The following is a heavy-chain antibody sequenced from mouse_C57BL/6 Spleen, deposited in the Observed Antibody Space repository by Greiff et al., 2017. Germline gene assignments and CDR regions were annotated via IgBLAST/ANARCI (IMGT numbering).Heavy chain of an antibody. J-gene: IGHJ2*01. Sequence: EVKLMESEGGLVQPGSSMKLSCTASGFTFSDYYMAWVRQVPEKGLEWVANINYDGSSTYYLDSLKSRFIISRDNAKNILYLQMSSLKSEDTATYYCARAGDGYYVLFDYWGQGTTLTVSS. CDR2: INYDGSST. CDR1: GFTFSDYY. V-gene: IGHV5-16*01. D-gene: IGHD2-3*01. CDR3: ARAGDGYYVLFDY.